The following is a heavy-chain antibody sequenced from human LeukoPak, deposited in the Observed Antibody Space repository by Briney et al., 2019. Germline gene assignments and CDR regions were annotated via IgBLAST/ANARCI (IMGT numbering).Heavy chain of an antibody. Sequence: SETLSLTCTVSGGSISSYYWSWIRQPAGKGLEWIGEINHSGSTNYNPSLKSRVTISVDTSKNQFSLKLSSVTAADTAVYYCASEAYYYGSGSSRYNWFDPWGQGTLVTVSS. V-gene: IGHV4-34*01. CDR1: GGSISSYY. CDR3: ASEAYYYGSGSSRYNWFDP. CDR2: INHSGST. D-gene: IGHD3-10*01. J-gene: IGHJ5*02.